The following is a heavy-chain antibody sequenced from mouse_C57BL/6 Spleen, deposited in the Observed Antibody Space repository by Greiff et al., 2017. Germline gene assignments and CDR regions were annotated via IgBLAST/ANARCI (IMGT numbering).Heavy chain of an antibody. J-gene: IGHJ1*03. CDR2: INPNNGGT. Sequence: EVQLQQSGPELVKPGASVKMSCKASGYTFTDYNMHWVKQSHGKSLEWIGYINPNNGGTSYNQKFKGKATLTVNKSSSTAYMELRSLTSEDSAVYYCARSGHYYGSSYGWYFDVWGTGTTVTVSS. CDR3: ARSGHYYGSSYGWYFDV. CDR1: GYTFTDYN. V-gene: IGHV1-22*01. D-gene: IGHD1-1*01.